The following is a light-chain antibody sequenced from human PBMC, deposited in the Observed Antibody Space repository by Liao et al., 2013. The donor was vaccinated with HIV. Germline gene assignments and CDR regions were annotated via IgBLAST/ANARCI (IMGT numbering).Light chain of an antibody. Sequence: SYELTQPPSVSVSPGQTASITCSGDKLGDKYACWYQQKPGQSPVLVIYQHSKRPSGIPERFSGSNSGNTATLTISGTQAMDEADYYCQAWDSSTRYVFGTGTKVTVL. J-gene: IGLJ1*01. CDR1: KLGDKY. CDR2: QHS. CDR3: QAWDSSTRYV. V-gene: IGLV3-1*01.